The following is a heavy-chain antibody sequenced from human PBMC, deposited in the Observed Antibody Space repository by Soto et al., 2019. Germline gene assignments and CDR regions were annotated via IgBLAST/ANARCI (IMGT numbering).Heavy chain of an antibody. CDR3: AIPTPYCSSTRCYHYYGMDV. CDR2: IIPIVGKA. Sequence: ASVNVSCKASGGTFSSYAISWVRQAPGQGLEWMGGIIPIVGKANYAQKFQGRVTSNADESTSTVYMDLSSLTSEDTAVYYCAIPTPYCSSTRCYHYYGMDVWGQGTAVTVSS. V-gene: IGHV1-69*13. CDR1: GGTFSSYA. J-gene: IGHJ6*02. D-gene: IGHD2-2*01.